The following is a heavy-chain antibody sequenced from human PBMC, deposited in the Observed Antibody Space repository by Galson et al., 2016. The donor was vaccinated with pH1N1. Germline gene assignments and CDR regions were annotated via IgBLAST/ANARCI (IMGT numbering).Heavy chain of an antibody. CDR1: GYSFTDYY. V-gene: IGHV1-46*01. D-gene: IGHD2/OR15-2a*01. CDR3: ARDPTPTPGPRFSFFYGMDV. Sequence: SVKVSCKASGYSFTDYYIHWVRQAHGQGLEWMGIINPTPDSTSYAQKFRGRVPVTRDPSATTVYLDLRSLRSDDTAVYYCARDPTPTPGPRFSFFYGMDVWGQGTTVTVSS. CDR2: INPTPDST. J-gene: IGHJ6*02.